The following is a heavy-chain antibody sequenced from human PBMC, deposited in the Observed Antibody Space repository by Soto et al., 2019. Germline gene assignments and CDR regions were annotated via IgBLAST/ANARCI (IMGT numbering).Heavy chain of an antibody. V-gene: IGHV1-18*01. Sequence: ASVKVSCKASGYTFTSYGISWVRQAPGQGLEWMGWISAYNGNTNYAQKLQGRVTMTTDTSTSTAYMELRSLRSDDTAVYYCARSVQYYDFWSDAFDIWGQGTMVTVSS. CDR3: ARSVQYYDFWSDAFDI. D-gene: IGHD3-3*01. CDR2: ISAYNGNT. J-gene: IGHJ3*02. CDR1: GYTFTSYG.